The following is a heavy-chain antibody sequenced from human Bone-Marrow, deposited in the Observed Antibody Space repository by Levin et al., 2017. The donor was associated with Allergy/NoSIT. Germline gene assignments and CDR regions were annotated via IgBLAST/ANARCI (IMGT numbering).Heavy chain of an antibody. CDR3: ARAFGFGEFNDY. CDR1: GFIFRYFW. CDR2: INQDGSEL. Sequence: PGGSLRLSCAASGFIFRYFWMTWVRQVPGKGLEWMANINQDGSELHSVDSVKGRFTISRDNTKNSLYLEMNSLRAEDTAIYYCARAFGFGEFNDYWGQGTLVSVSS. J-gene: IGHJ4*02. V-gene: IGHV3-7*04. D-gene: IGHD3-10*01.